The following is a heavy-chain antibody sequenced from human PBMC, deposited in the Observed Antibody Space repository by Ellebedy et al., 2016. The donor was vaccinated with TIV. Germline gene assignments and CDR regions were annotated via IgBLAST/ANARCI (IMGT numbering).Heavy chain of an antibody. Sequence: GESLKISCTTSEFTFSSYWMHWVRQAPGKGLVWVSRINSAGNSITYADSVKGRFTISRDNAKNTLYLQMNNLRVEDTAVYYCAKDGNGEGWLDPWGQGTLVSVSS. CDR3: AKDGNGEGWLDP. CDR2: INSAGNSI. CDR1: EFTFSSYW. J-gene: IGHJ5*02. D-gene: IGHD4-17*01. V-gene: IGHV3-74*01.